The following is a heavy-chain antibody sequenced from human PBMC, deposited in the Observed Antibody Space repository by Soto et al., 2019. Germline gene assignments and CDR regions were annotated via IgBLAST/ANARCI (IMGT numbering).Heavy chain of an antibody. J-gene: IGHJ6*02. CDR1: GGSISSGDYY. CDR3: ARGGSITMVRASYGMDV. V-gene: IGHV4-30-4*01. D-gene: IGHD3-10*01. CDR2: IYYSGST. Sequence: PSETLSLTCTVSGGSISSGDYYWSWIRQPPGKGLEWIGYIYYSGSTYYNPSLKSRVTISVDTSKNQFSLKLSSVTAADTAVYYCARGGSITMVRASYGMDVWGQGTTVTVSS.